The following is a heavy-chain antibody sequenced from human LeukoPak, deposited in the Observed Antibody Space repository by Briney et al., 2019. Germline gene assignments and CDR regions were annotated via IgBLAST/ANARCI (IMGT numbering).Heavy chain of an antibody. Sequence: ASVKVSCKASGYTFTSYGISWVRQAPGQGLEWMGWISAYSGNTNYAQKFQGRVTITTDESTSTAYMELSSLRSEDTAVYYCARFDPSVVPAAIFAFDIWGQGTMVTVSS. CDR3: ARFDPSVVPAAIFAFDI. CDR2: ISAYSGNT. CDR1: GYTFTSYG. V-gene: IGHV1-18*01. D-gene: IGHD2-2*02. J-gene: IGHJ3*02.